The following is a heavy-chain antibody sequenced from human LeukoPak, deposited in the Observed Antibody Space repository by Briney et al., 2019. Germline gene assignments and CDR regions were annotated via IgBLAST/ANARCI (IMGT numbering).Heavy chain of an antibody. J-gene: IGHJ4*02. D-gene: IGHD6-19*01. Sequence: GGSLRLSCAASGFTVSSNYMSWVRQAPGKGLEWVSVIYSGGSTYYADSVKGRFTISRHNSKNTLYLQMNSLRAEDTAVYYCANEWSSGWYEPFDYWGQGTLVTVSS. V-gene: IGHV3-53*01. CDR1: GFTVSSNY. CDR2: IYSGGST. CDR3: ANEWSSGWYEPFDY.